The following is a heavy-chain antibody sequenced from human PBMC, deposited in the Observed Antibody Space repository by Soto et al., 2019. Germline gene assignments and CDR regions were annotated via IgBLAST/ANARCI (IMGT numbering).Heavy chain of an antibody. V-gene: IGHV1-3*01. CDR2: INAGNGNT. CDR3: ARITSGRRRADY. J-gene: IGHJ4*02. Sequence: ASVKVSCKASGYTFTSYAMHWVRQAPGQRLEWMGWINAGNGNTKYSQKFQGRVTITRDTSASTAYMELSSLRSEDTAVYYCARITSGRRRADYWGQGTLVTVSS. CDR1: GYTFTSYA. D-gene: IGHD1-26*01.